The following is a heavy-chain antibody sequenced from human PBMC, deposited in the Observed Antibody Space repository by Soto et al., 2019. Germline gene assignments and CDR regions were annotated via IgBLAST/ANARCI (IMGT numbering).Heavy chain of an antibody. CDR1: GGSISSGDYS. CDR3: ARSRATYDILTGPSGDDAFDI. Sequence: PSETLSLTCAVSGGSISSGDYSWNWIRQPPGKGLEWIGYIYYGGSTYYNPSLQGRVTMSVDRSRNQFSLKLSSVTAADTAVYYCARSRATYDILTGPSGDDAFDIWGQGTMVTVSS. CDR2: IYYGGST. D-gene: IGHD3-9*01. J-gene: IGHJ3*02. V-gene: IGHV4-30-2*01.